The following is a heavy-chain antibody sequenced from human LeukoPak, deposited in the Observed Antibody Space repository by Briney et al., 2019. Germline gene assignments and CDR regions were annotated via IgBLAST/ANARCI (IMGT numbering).Heavy chain of an antibody. CDR3: ARVWYSGSFHFDY. CDR1: GFTVSANY. D-gene: IGHD1-26*01. V-gene: IGHV3-53*01. CDR2: IYSGGST. J-gene: IGHJ4*02. Sequence: PGGSLRLSCAASGFTVSANYMSWVRQAPGKGLEWVSIIYSGGSTFYADSVKGRFTISTDNSKNTLYLQMNSLRAEDTAVYYCARVWYSGSFHFDYWGQGTLVTVSS.